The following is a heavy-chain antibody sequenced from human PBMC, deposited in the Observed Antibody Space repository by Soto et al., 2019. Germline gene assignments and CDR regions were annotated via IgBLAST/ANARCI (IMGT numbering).Heavy chain of an antibody. V-gene: IGHV4-61*01. D-gene: IGHD1-26*01. Sequence: SETLSLTCTVSGGSVSSDTHYWSWIRQPPGKRLEWIGFIYSSGSTNYNPSLKSRVTMSVDTSKNQFSLKLRSVIVADTAVYHCARDMHAGFTHYFDPWGQGTLVTVSS. J-gene: IGHJ5*02. CDR3: ARDMHAGFTHYFDP. CDR1: GGSVSSDTHY. CDR2: IYSSGST.